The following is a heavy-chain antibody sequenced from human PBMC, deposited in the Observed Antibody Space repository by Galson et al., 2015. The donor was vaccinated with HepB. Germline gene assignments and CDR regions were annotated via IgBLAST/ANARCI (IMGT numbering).Heavy chain of an antibody. J-gene: IGHJ4*02. CDR2: INIEGTTT. CDR3: ARGRGSSGFYYDY. Sequence: SLRLSCAGSGFSFNYHRMHWVRQAPGKGLVWVSHINIEGTTTNYADSVMGRFTISRDNAKNTLWLQMNNLRADDTAVYYCARGRGSSGFYYDYWGQGTLVTVSS. D-gene: IGHD3-22*01. V-gene: IGHV3-74*01. CDR1: GFSFNYHR.